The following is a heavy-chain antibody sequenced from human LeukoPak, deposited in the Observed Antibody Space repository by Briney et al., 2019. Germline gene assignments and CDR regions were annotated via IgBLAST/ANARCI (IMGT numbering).Heavy chain of an antibody. D-gene: IGHD3-10*01. J-gene: IGHJ3*02. CDR2: INPSGGST. V-gene: IGHV1-46*01. CDR1: GYTFTSYY. Sequence: GASVKVSCKASGYTFTSYYMHWVRQAPGQGLEWMGIINPSGGSTSYAQKFQGRVTMTRDTSTSTVYMELSSLGSEDTAVYYCATGLLWFGESNAFDIWGQGTMVTVSS. CDR3: ATGLLWFGESNAFDI.